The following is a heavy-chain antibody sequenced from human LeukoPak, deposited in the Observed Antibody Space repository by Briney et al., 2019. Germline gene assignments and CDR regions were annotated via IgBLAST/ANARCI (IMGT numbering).Heavy chain of an antibody. J-gene: IGHJ3*02. CDR2: ISGSGGST. Sequence: GSLRLSCAVSGFTFSSYAMSWVRQAPGKGLEWVSAISGSGGSTYYADSVKGRFTISRDNSKNTLYLQMNSLRAEDTAVYYCAKDLSVTMIVVVIPNDAFDIWGQGTMVTVSS. CDR1: GFTFSSYA. CDR3: AKDLSVTMIVVVIPNDAFDI. V-gene: IGHV3-23*01. D-gene: IGHD3-22*01.